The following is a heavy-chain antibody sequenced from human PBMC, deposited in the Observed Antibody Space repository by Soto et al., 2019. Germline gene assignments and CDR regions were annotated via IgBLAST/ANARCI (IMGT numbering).Heavy chain of an antibody. CDR1: GGSFSDFY. CDR2: INHSGST. V-gene: IGHV4-34*01. D-gene: IGHD6-19*01. CDR3: GPRGAVADPRGY. J-gene: IGHJ4*02. Sequence: QVQLQQWGAGLLKPSETLSLTCAVYGGSFSDFYWTWIRQPPGKGLEWIGEINHSGSTNYNPSLKRRVAITVDTSKNQFSQNLTSVTAADTAVYYCGPRGAVADPRGYWGQGTLVTVSS.